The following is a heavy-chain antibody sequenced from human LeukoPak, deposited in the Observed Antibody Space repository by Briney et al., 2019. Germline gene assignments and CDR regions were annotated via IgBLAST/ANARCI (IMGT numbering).Heavy chain of an antibody. Sequence: ASVKVSCKASGYTFTGYYMHWVRQAPGQGLEWMGWINPNTGGTNYAQKFQGRVTMTRDTSISTAYTELTRLTSDDTAVYYCARGERYDSSGYPDSWGQGTLVTVSS. CDR1: GYTFTGYY. CDR3: ARGERYDSSGYPDS. J-gene: IGHJ4*02. V-gene: IGHV1-2*02. CDR2: INPNTGGT. D-gene: IGHD3-22*01.